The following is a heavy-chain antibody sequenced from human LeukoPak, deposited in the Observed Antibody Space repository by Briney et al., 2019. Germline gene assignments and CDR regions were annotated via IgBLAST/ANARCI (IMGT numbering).Heavy chain of an antibody. Sequence: GGSLRLSCAASGFTFSNYGMPWVRQAPGKGLEWVAIIWYDGSNQYYADSVKGRFTISRDNSKNTLYLQMNSLRAEDTAVYYCARDVGSYTNAFDIWGQGTLVTVSS. CDR2: IWYDGSNQ. D-gene: IGHD1-26*01. CDR3: ARDVGSYTNAFDI. CDR1: GFTFSNYG. J-gene: IGHJ3*02. V-gene: IGHV3-33*01.